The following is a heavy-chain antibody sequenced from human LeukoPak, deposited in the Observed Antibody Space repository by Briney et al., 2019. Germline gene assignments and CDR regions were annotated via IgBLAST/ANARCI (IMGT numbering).Heavy chain of an antibody. CDR1: GFTFSSYA. V-gene: IGHV3-64*01. CDR2: ISSNGGST. Sequence: GGSLRLSCAASGFTFSSYAMHWVRQAPGKGLEYVSAISSNGGSTYYANSVQGRFTISRDNSKNTLYLQMGSLRAEDMAVYYCARPGYCSSTSCYTPHDYWGQGTLVTVSS. D-gene: IGHD2-2*03. J-gene: IGHJ4*02. CDR3: ARPGYCSSTSCYTPHDY.